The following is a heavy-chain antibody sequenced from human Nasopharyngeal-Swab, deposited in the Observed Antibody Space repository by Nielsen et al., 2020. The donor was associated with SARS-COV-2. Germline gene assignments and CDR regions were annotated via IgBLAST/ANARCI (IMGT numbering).Heavy chain of an antibody. J-gene: IGHJ3*02. Sequence: WVGQAPGQGLEWMGWMNPNSGNTGYAQKFQGRVTMTRNTSISTAYMELSSLRSEDTAVYYCARAVEFCSSTSCYSSAFDIWGQGTMVTVSS. V-gene: IGHV1-8*01. D-gene: IGHD2-2*01. CDR3: ARAVEFCSSTSCYSSAFDI. CDR2: MNPNSGNT.